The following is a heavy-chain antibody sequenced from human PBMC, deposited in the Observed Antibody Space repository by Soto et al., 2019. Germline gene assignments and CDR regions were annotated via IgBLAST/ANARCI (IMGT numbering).Heavy chain of an antibody. V-gene: IGHV3-21*01. Sequence: GGSLRLSCAASGFALNNYSISWVRQAPGKGLEWVSSISSNSNYIYYTASVKGRLAISRDYVKNSVVLQMDSLISEDTAVYYCARFAEKGYSYGPYYFDLWGQGSLVTAPQ. J-gene: IGHJ4*02. CDR3: ARFAEKGYSYGPYYFDL. D-gene: IGHD5-18*01. CDR1: GFALNNYS. CDR2: ISSNSNYI.